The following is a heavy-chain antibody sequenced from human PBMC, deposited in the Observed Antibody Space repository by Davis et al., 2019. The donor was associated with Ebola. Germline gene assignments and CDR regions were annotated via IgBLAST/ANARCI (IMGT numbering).Heavy chain of an antibody. J-gene: IGHJ4*02. CDR1: GFTFSSYG. V-gene: IGHV3-30*18. CDR3: AKVRMEWTLSSYFDY. CDR2: ISYDGSNK. D-gene: IGHD3-3*01. Sequence: PGGPLRLSCAASGFTFSSYGMHWVRQAPGKGLEWVAVISYDGSNKYYADSVKGRFTISRDNSKNALYLQMNSLRAEDTAVHYCAKVRMEWTLSSYFDYWGQGTLVTVSS.